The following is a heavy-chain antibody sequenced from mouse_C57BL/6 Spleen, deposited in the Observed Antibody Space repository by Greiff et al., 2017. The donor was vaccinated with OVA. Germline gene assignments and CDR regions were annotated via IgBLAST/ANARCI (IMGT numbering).Heavy chain of an antibody. CDR3: ALDGYDGGYAMDY. J-gene: IGHJ4*01. V-gene: IGHV1-26*01. CDR1: GYTFTDYY. Sequence: EVQLQQSGPELVKPGASVKISCKASGYTFTDYYMNWVKQSHGKSLEWIGDINPNNGGTSYNQKFKGKATLTVDKSSSTAYMELRSLTSEDSAVYYCALDGYDGGYAMDYWGQGTSVTVSS. CDR2: INPNNGGT. D-gene: IGHD2-2*01.